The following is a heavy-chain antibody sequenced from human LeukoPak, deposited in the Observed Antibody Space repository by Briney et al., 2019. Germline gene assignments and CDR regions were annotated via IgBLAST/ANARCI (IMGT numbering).Heavy chain of an antibody. Sequence: SETLSLTCTVSGGSISSSSYYWGWIRQPPGKGLEWIGSIYYSGSTYYNPSLKSRATISVDTSKNQFSLELSSVTAADTAVYFCARHSTAIWYFDLWGRGTLVTVSS. CDR3: ARHSTAIWYFDL. J-gene: IGHJ2*01. D-gene: IGHD2-21*01. CDR2: IYYSGST. CDR1: GGSISSSSYY. V-gene: IGHV4-39*07.